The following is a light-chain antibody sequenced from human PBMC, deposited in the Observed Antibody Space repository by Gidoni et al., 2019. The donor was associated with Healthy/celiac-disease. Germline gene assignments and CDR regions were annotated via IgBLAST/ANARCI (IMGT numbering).Light chain of an antibody. J-gene: IGLJ3*02. CDR2: DVS. V-gene: IGLV2-11*01. CDR1: SGDVGGYNY. CDR3: CSYAGSSWV. Sequence: QSVTISCTGTSGDVGGYNYVSWYQQHPGKAPKVMVYDVSKRPSGVPDRFSGSKSGNTASLTISGLHTEDEADYYCCSYAGSSWVFGGGTTLTVL.